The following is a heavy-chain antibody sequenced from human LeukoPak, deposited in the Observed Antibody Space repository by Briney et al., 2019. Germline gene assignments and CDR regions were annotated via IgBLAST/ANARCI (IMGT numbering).Heavy chain of an antibody. CDR1: GFTFSSYA. V-gene: IGHV3-23*01. CDR3: ASQAEYSYCSGGSCYAYTGDY. D-gene: IGHD2-15*01. Sequence: GGSLRLSCAASGFTFSSYAMSWVRQAPGEGLEWVSAISGSGGSTYYADSVKGRFTISRDNAKNSLYLQMNSLRAEDTAVYYCASQAEYSYCSGGSCYAYTGDYWGQGTLVTVSS. J-gene: IGHJ4*02. CDR2: ISGSGGST.